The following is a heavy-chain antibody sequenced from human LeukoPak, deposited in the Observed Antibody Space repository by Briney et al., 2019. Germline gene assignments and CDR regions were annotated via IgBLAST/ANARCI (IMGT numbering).Heavy chain of an antibody. CDR1: GFTFSSYA. CDR3: AKDEALGDSSGYNY. CDR2: ISGSGGST. J-gene: IGHJ4*02. V-gene: IGHV3-23*01. D-gene: IGHD3-22*01. Sequence: GGSLRLSCAASGFTFSSYAMSWVRQAPGKGLEWVSAISGSGGSTYYADSVKGRFTISRDNSKNTLYLQMNSLRAEDTAVYYCAKDEALGDSSGYNYRGQGTLVTVSS.